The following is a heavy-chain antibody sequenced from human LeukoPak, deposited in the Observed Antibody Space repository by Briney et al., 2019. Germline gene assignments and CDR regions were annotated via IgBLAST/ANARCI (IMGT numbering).Heavy chain of an antibody. CDR1: GFTFTSFG. J-gene: IGHJ6*04. Sequence: PGGSLRLSCAASGFTFTSFGMSWVRQAPGKGLEWVSTISGSGGSTYYADSVKGRFTISRDNAKNSLYLQMNSLRAEDTAVYYCAELGITMIGGVWGKGTTVTISS. CDR2: ISGSGGST. CDR3: AELGITMIGGV. D-gene: IGHD3-10*02. V-gene: IGHV3-23*01.